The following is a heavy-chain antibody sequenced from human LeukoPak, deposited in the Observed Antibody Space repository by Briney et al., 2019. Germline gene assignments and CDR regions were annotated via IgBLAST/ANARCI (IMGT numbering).Heavy chain of an antibody. V-gene: IGHV3-48*02. J-gene: IGHJ4*02. CDR2: ISTSSSVI. Sequence: QSGGSLRLSCTASGFALSSYNMNWVRQAPGKGLEWLSYISTSSSVIYQADSVKGRFSISRDNAKNSLYLQMNSLRDEDSAVYYCAKDNKKSDDTLTGFDFWGQGTLVTVSS. CDR1: GFALSSYN. CDR3: AKDNKKSDDTLTGFDF. D-gene: IGHD3-9*01.